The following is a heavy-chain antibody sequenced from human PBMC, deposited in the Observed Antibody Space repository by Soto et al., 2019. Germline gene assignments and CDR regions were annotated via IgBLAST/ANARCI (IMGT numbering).Heavy chain of an antibody. CDR2: INHSGST. V-gene: IGHV4-34*01. D-gene: IGHD2-15*01. CDR3: ARARALTGWQGYCSGGSCYSDYYYGMDV. Sequence: PSETLSLTCAVYGGSFSGYYWSWIRQPPGKGLEWIGEINHSGSTNYNPSLKSRVTISVDTSKNQFSLKLSSVTAADTAVYYCARARALTGWQGYCSGGSCYSDYYYGMDVWGQGTTVTVSS. CDR1: GGSFSGYY. J-gene: IGHJ6*02.